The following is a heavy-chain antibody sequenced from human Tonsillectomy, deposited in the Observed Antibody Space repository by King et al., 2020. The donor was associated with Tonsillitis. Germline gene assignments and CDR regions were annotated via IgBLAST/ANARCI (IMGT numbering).Heavy chain of an antibody. V-gene: IGHV3-48*01. D-gene: IGHD3-10*01. CDR2: VNSTTNII. J-gene: IGHJ4*02. CDR3: ARGDYYYGSGTYDPFFFDY. CDR1: GFTFSNFG. Sequence: VQLVESGGGLVQPRGSLRLSCAASGFTFSNFGMNWVRQAPGKGLEWVSYVNSTTNIIYYADSVKGRFTISRDNAENSLFLQMNSLRAEDTAVYYCARGDYYYGSGTYDPFFFDYWGQGTLVTVSS.